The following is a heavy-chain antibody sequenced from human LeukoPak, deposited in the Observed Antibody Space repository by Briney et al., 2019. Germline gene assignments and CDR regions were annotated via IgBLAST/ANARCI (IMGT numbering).Heavy chain of an antibody. Sequence: ASVKVSCKASGYTFTGYYMHWVRQAPGQGLEWMGWINPNSGGTNYAQKFQGRVTMTRDTSISTAYMELSRLRSDDTAVDYCARVHYYDSSDAFGIWGQGTMVTVSS. V-gene: IGHV1-2*02. CDR1: GYTFTGYY. D-gene: IGHD3-22*01. CDR3: ARVHYYDSSDAFGI. CDR2: INPNSGGT. J-gene: IGHJ3*02.